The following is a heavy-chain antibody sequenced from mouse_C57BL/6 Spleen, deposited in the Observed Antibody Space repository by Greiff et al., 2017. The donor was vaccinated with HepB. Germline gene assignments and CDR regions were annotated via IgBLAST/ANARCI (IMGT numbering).Heavy chain of an antibody. Sequence: VQLQQSGGDLVKPGGSLKLSCAASGFTFSSYGMSWVRQTPDKRLEWVATISSGGSYTYYPDSVKGRFTISRDNAKNTLYLQMSSLKSEDTAMYYCARHRGYSNYGWYFDVWGTGTTVTVSS. CDR3: ARHRGYSNYGWYFDV. D-gene: IGHD2-5*01. CDR1: GFTFSSYG. CDR2: ISSGGSYT. J-gene: IGHJ1*03. V-gene: IGHV5-6*01.